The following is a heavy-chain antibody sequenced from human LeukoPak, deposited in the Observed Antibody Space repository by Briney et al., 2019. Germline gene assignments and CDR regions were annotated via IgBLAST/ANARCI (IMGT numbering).Heavy chain of an antibody. Sequence: PGGSLRLSCAASGFTFSGYSMNWVRQAPGKGLEWVSSISSSSSYIYYADSVKGRFTISRDNAKNSLYLQMNSLRAEDTAVYYCARDGVTFGVVIVNDYWGQGTLVTVSS. CDR2: ISSSSSYI. V-gene: IGHV3-21*01. CDR1: GFTFSGYS. D-gene: IGHD3-3*01. CDR3: ARDGVTFGVVIVNDY. J-gene: IGHJ4*02.